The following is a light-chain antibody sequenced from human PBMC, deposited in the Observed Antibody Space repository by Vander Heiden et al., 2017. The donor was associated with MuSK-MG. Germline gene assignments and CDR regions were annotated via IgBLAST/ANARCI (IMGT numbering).Light chain of an antibody. Sequence: EIVLTQSPSTLSVSPGETATLSCRASQGVASNLAWYQQKPGQSPRLLIYGASTRAPGIPARFSGSGSVTEFTLTINSLQSEDFAVYYCQQYHHGPPMYTFGQGTKLEIE. CDR1: QGVASN. J-gene: IGKJ2*01. CDR3: QQYHHGPPMYT. V-gene: IGKV3-15*01. CDR2: GAS.